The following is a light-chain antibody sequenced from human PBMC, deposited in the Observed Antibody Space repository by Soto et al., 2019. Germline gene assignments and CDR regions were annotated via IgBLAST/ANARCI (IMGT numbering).Light chain of an antibody. CDR1: RSDDGGYNY. Sequence: QSALAQSASVSGPPGQSITISCTGTRSDDGGYNYVSWYQQHPGKAPKLMIYEVSNRPSGVSDRFSGSKSGNTASLTISGLQAEDEADYYCSSYTSSSSGVFGTGTKVTVL. V-gene: IGLV2-14*01. CDR2: EVS. CDR3: SSYTSSSSGV. J-gene: IGLJ1*01.